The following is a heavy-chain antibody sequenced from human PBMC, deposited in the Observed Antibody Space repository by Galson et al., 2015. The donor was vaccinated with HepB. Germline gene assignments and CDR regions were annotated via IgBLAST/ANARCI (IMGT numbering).Heavy chain of an antibody. J-gene: IGHJ4*02. CDR1: GSTFNRYW. D-gene: IGHD1-1*01. CDR3: ARDVILEAGKNCFDQ. Sequence: SLRLSCAASGSTFNRYWMNWVRQAPGKGLEWVANINQDESDKYYVDSVKGRFTISRDNAKRSLYLQMNSLRAEDTAIYFCARDVILEAGKNCFDQWGQGTLVTVSS. CDR2: INQDESDK. V-gene: IGHV3-7*03.